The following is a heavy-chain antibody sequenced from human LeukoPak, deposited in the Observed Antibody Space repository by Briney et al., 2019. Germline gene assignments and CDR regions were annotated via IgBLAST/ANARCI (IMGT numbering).Heavy chain of an antibody. CDR2: INPSGGST. J-gene: IGHJ5*02. CDR3: AGNYGDYHNWFDL. D-gene: IGHD4-17*01. Sequence: ASVTVSCKASGYTFTNYYMHWVRQAPGQGREWMGIINPSGGSTSYAQKFQGRVTMTRDTSTSTVYMELSSLRSEDTAVYYCAGNYGDYHNWFDLWGQGTLVTVSS. CDR1: GYTFTNYY. V-gene: IGHV1-46*01.